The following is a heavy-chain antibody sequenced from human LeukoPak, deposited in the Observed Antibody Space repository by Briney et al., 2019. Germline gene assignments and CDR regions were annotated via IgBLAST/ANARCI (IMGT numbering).Heavy chain of an antibody. V-gene: IGHV1-2*02. J-gene: IGHJ4*02. CDR2: IKPSTGDT. Sequence: ASVKVSCKTSGYTFTAYYMHWVRQAPGQGLEWMGWIKPSTGDTNYAQNLQGRVAMTRDTSISTAYMELSRLRSDDTAMYYCVATTYSDYVQFDYWGQGTLVTVSS. D-gene: IGHD4-17*01. CDR3: VATTYSDYVQFDY. CDR1: GYTFTAYY.